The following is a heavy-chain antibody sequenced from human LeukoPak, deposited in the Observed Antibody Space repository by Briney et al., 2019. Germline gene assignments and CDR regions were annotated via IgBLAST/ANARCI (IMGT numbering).Heavy chain of an antibody. Sequence: SETLSLTCTVSGGSLSSSNNYWGWTRKPPGKGLEWFGSISYSGGTSYNPSLKSRVTISVDTSKNQCSLKLNSVTAADTAVYYCARHYGPWGQGTLVTVSS. D-gene: IGHD3-10*01. V-gene: IGHV4-39*01. CDR2: ISYSGGT. CDR3: ARHYGP. CDR1: GGSLSSSNNY. J-gene: IGHJ5*02.